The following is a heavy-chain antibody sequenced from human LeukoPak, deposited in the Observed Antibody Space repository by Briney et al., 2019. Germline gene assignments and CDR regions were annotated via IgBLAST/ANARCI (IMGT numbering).Heavy chain of an antibody. Sequence: SETLSLTCTVSGGSISSSSYYWGWIRQPPGKGLEWVGSIYYSGSTYYNPSLKSRVTISVDTSKNQFSLKLSSVTAADTAVYYCARQVRYYYDSSGYYYDYWGQGTLVTVSS. J-gene: IGHJ4*02. CDR1: GGSISSSSYY. V-gene: IGHV4-39*01. D-gene: IGHD3-22*01. CDR3: ARQVRYYYDSSGYYYDY. CDR2: IYYSGST.